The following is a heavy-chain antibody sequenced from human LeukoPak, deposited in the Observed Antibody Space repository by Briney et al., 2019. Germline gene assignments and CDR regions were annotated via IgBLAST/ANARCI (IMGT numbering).Heavy chain of an antibody. CDR2: INHSGST. J-gene: IGHJ3*02. Sequence: NPSETLSLTCAVCGGSFSGYYWSWIRQPPGKGLEWIGEINHSGSTNYNPSLKSRVTISVDTSKNQFSLKLSSVTAADTAVYYCARVRGIVGASDAFDIWGQGTMVTVSS. D-gene: IGHD1-26*01. CDR1: GGSFSGYY. CDR3: ARVRGIVGASDAFDI. V-gene: IGHV4-34*01.